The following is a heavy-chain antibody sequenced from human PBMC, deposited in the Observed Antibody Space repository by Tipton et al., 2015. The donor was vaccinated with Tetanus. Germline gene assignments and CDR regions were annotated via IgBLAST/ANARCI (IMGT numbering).Heavy chain of an antibody. J-gene: IGHJ3*02. V-gene: IGHV4-39*01. Sequence: TLSLTCTVSGGSISSTNYYWGWIRQPPGKGLEWIGSIYNTGNTYYNPALTSRVTMSVDTSMIQFSLKLRSLTDADTAVYYCARLSSSANDAHGFDIWGQGTMVTVSS. CDR1: GGSISSTNYY. CDR2: IYNTGNT. CDR3: ARLSSSANDAHGFDI. D-gene: IGHD3-22*01.